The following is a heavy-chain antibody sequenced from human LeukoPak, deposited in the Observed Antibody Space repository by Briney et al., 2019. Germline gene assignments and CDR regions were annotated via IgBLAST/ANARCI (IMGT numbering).Heavy chain of an antibody. CDR1: GGSVSSVSHY. J-gene: IGHJ4*02. CDR3: ARSRGPNTFGGVHDY. CDR2: IYYSGST. D-gene: IGHD3-16*01. V-gene: IGHV4-61*01. Sequence: PSETLSLTCSVSGGSVSSVSHYWSWLRQPPGKGLEWIGYIYYSGSTNYNPFLKSRVTISVDTSKNQFSLKLSSVTAADTAVYYCARSRGPNTFGGVHDYWGQGTLVTVSS.